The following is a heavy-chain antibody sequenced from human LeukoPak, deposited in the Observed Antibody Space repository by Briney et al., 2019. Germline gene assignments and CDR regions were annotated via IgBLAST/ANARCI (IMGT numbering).Heavy chain of an antibody. CDR3: ARADGSGSYYFAPIDD. CDR2: ISSSSSYI. D-gene: IGHD3-10*01. CDR1: GFTFSNYS. V-gene: IGHV3-21*01. J-gene: IGHJ4*02. Sequence: PGGSLRLSCAASGFTFSNYSMNWVRQAPGKGLEWISSISSSSSYIYYADSVKGRFTISRDNAKNSLYLQMNRLRGEGTAVYYCARADGSGSYYFAPIDDWGQGTLVTVPS.